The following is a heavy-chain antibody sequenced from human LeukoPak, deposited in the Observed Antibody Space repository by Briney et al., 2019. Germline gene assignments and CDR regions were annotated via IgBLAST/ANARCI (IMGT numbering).Heavy chain of an antibody. J-gene: IGHJ4*02. CDR2: IYSGGSR. Sequence: GGSLRLSCAASGFTFSSYAMSWVRQAPGKGLEWVSVIYSGGSRYYADSVKGRFTISRDNSKNTLYLQMNSLRAEDTAVYYCAGLPAYYYDTSGFYFDYWGQGTLVTVSS. V-gene: IGHV3-66*04. CDR1: GFTFSSYA. CDR3: AGLPAYYYDTSGFYFDY. D-gene: IGHD3-22*01.